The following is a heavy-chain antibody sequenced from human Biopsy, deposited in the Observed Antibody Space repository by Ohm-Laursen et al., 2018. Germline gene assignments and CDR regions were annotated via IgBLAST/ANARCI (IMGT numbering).Heavy chain of an antibody. CDR3: ATVRGLVWFGELIA. V-gene: IGHV1-69*06. D-gene: IGHD3-10*01. J-gene: IGHJ5*02. CDR1: GGTFSASG. CDR2: IIPIFQTT. Sequence: SSVKVSCKVIGGTFSASGISWVRLAPGHGLEFVGGIIPIFQTTHYAQSFQGRVTIVADKSTSTAYMELSSLRSDDTAIYYCATVRGLVWFGELIAWGQGTLITVSS.